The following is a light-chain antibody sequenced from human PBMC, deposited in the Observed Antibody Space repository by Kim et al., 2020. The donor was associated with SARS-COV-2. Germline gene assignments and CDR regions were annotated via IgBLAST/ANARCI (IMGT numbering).Light chain of an antibody. CDR3: CSYAGNSVVV. V-gene: IGLV2-23*02. CDR1: SNVVGGYDL. J-gene: IGLJ2*01. Sequence: QSALTQPASVAGSPGQLSTIACSGTSNVVGGYDLVSGYPQHPGKVPKLIIYEVGKRPSGVSNHFSGSKSGNTASLRISRLQAEDEGGYYCCSYAGNSVVVFGGGTQLTVL. CDR2: EVG.